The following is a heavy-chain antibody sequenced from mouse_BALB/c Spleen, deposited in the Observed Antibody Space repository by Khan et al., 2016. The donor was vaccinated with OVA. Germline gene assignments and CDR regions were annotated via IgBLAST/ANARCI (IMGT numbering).Heavy chain of an antibody. V-gene: IGHV1S137*01. CDR2: ISTSYGDA. CDR3: AGDGSSALLAY. CDR1: GYAFTEYA. D-gene: IGHD1-1*01. J-gene: IGHJ3*01. Sequence: QVQLQQSGTELVRPGVSVKISCKGSGYAFTEYAMNWVRESHEKSLEWIGVISTSYGDARYNQNFKGKATMPVDKSSSTAYMELARLTSEDSAIYYGAGDGSSALLAYWGQGTLVTVSA.